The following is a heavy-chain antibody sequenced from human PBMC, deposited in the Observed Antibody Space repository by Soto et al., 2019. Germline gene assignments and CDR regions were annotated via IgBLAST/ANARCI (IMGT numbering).Heavy chain of an antibody. CDR2: IIPSFGTA. CDR3: ARGEGDYAVNPKSGMDV. CDR1: GCTFSSYA. Sequence: QVQLVQSGAEVKKPGSSVKVSCKASGCTFSSYAISWVRQAPGQGLEWMGGIIPSFGTANYAQKLQGRVTITTDEPTSKAYMEQCSVRAEDTAVYDCARGEGDYAVNPKSGMDVWGQGTTVTVSS. D-gene: IGHD4-17*01. J-gene: IGHJ6*02. V-gene: IGHV1-69*01.